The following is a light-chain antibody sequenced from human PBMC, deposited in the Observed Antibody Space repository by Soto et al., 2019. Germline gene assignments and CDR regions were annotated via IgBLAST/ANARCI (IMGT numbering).Light chain of an antibody. J-gene: IGLJ1*01. CDR1: SSAVGGYNY. Sequence: QYALTQPASVSGSPGQSITISCTGTSSAVGGYNYVSWYQQHPGKAPKLMIYEVSNRPSGVSNRFSGSKSGNTASLTISGLQAEDEADYYCSSYTGSSTPYVFGTGTKLTVL. V-gene: IGLV2-14*01. CDR2: EVS. CDR3: SSYTGSSTPYV.